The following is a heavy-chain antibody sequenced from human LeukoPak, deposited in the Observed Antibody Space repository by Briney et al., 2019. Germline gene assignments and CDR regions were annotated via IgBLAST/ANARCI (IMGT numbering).Heavy chain of an antibody. Sequence: VASVKVSCKASGGTFSSYAISWVRQAPGQGLEWMGGIIPIFGTANYAQKFQGRVTITADESTSTAYMELSSLRSEDTAVCYCARENIVATSDPSIFDYWGQGTLVTVSS. CDR1: GGTFSSYA. CDR2: IIPIFGTA. CDR3: ARENIVATSDPSIFDY. V-gene: IGHV1-69*13. D-gene: IGHD5-12*01. J-gene: IGHJ4*02.